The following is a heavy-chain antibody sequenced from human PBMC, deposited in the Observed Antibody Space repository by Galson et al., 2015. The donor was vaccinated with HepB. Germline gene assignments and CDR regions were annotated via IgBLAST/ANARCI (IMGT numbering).Heavy chain of an antibody. J-gene: IGHJ3*02. V-gene: IGHV3-64*04. CDR2: ISSNGGST. Sequence: SLRLSCAASGFTFSSYAMHWVRQAPGKGLEYVSAISSNGGSTYYADSVKGRFTISRDNSKNTLSLQMNSLRAEDTAVYSCAKHRSSSTYDAFDIWGQGTLVAVSS. CDR3: AKHRSSSTYDAFDI. D-gene: IGHD2-2*01. CDR1: GFTFSSYA.